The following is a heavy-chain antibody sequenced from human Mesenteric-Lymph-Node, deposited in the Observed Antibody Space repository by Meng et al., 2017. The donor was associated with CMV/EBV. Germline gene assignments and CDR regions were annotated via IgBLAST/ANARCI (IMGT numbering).Heavy chain of an antibody. CDR1: GGSISSSSYY. J-gene: IGHJ4*02. D-gene: IGHD3-3*01. V-gene: IGHV4-39*01. CDR3: ARPLSWSGYDFDY. CDR2: IYYSGST. Sequence: SETLSLTCTVSGGSISSSSYYWGWIRQPPGKGLEWIGSIYYSGSTYYNPSLKSRVTISVDTSKNQFSLKLSSVTAADTDVYYCARPLSWSGYDFDYWGQGTLVTVSS.